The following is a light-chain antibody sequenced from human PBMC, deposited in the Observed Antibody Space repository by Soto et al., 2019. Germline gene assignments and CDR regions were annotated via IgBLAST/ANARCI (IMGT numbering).Light chain of an antibody. V-gene: IGLV2-14*03. CDR1: SSDVGGYNY. CDR2: DVS. J-gene: IGLJ2*01. CDR3: SSYTSSITLV. Sequence: QSALTQPASVSGSPGQSITISCTGTSSDVGGYNYVSWYQQHPGKAPKLMIYDVSNRPSGVSNHFSGSKSGNTASLSISGLQAEDEADYYCSSYTSSITLVFGGGTKLTVL.